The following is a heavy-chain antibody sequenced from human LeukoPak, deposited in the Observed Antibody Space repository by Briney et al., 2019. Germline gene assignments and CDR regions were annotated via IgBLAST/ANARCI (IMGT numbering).Heavy chain of an antibody. CDR2: ISYDGSNK. D-gene: IGHD3-9*01. CDR3: AREGRYDILTPPFDY. Sequence: GGSLRLSCAASGFTFSNYGMHWVRQAPGKGLEWVAVISYDGSNKYYADSVKGRFTISRDNSKNTLYLQMNSLRAEDTAVYYCAREGRYDILTPPFDYWGQGTLVTVSS. V-gene: IGHV3-30*19. J-gene: IGHJ4*02. CDR1: GFTFSNYG.